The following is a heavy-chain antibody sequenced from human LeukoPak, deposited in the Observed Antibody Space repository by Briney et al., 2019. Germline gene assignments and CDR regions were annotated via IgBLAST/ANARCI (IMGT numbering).Heavy chain of an antibody. V-gene: IGHV3-21*01. D-gene: IGHD4-17*01. Sequence: PGGSLRLSCAASGFTFSSYSMNWVRQAPGKGLEWVSSISSSSSYIYYADSVKGRFTISRDNAKNSLYLQMNSLRAEDTAVYYCAREEDYGDYAPDFDYWGQGTLVTVSS. CDR2: ISSSSSYI. J-gene: IGHJ4*02. CDR3: AREEDYGDYAPDFDY. CDR1: GFTFSSYS.